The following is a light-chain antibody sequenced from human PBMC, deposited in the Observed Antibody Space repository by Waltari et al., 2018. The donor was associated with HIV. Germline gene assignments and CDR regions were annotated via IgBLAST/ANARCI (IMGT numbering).Light chain of an antibody. V-gene: IGKV3-20*01. J-gene: IGKJ2*01. CDR1: QSVSGSF. CDR3: QHFDSSTMYT. CDR2: GAT. Sequence: EIVLTQSPGTLSLSPGQRATLSCRASQSVSGSFLAWYQHKAGQAPRLLIYGATNRATGTPHRFSGSGSGSDFTLTISRLEPEDFAIYYCQHFDSSTMYTFGQGPRWRSN.